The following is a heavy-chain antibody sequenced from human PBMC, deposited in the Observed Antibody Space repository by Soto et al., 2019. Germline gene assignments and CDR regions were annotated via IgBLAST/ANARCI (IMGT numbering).Heavy chain of an antibody. D-gene: IGHD1-26*01. CDR2: INPKTAAT. J-gene: IGHJ6*02. V-gene: IGHV1-2*02. Sequence: GASVKVSGKASGYTFSDYFIQWLRQAPGQGLEWVAWINPKTAATNYAKKFQDRVTLTSDTSFSTAYLELTRPRPDDTALYYCARIKWGLDYYSGMDVWGQGTAVTVSS. CDR3: ARIKWGLDYYSGMDV. CDR1: GYTFSDYF.